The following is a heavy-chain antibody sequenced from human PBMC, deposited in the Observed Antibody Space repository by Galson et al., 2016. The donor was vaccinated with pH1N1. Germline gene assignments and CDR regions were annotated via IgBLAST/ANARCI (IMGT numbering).Heavy chain of an antibody. V-gene: IGHV1-18*01. CDR1: GYTFTNYG. Sequence: SVKVSCKASGYTFTNYGITWVRQAPGQGLEWMAWMSAYNGNTNCAQKFQGRVTMATDTSTNTAYMEVRNLTSDDTAVYYCARDVRISLWLPDFWGQGTLVTVSS. J-gene: IGHJ4*02. D-gene: IGHD5-18*01. CDR2: MSAYNGNT. CDR3: ARDVRISLWLPDF.